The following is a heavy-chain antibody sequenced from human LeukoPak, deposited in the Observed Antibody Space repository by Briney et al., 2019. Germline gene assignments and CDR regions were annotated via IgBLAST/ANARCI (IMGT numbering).Heavy chain of an antibody. D-gene: IGHD5-18*01. CDR2: INPSGGST. CDR3: ARIGGGPVDTAMAFDY. J-gene: IGHJ4*02. Sequence: ASVKVSCKVSGYTLTELSMHWVRQAPGQGLEWMGIINPSGGSTSYAQKFQGRVTMTRDTSTSTVYMELSSLRSEDTAVYYCARIGGGPVDTAMAFDYWGQGTLVTVSS. CDR1: GYTLTELS. V-gene: IGHV1-46*01.